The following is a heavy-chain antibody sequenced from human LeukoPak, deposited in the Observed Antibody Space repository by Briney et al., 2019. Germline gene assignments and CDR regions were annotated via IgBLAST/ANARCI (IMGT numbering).Heavy chain of an antibody. J-gene: IGHJ4*02. CDR3: ANNPEKDFDY. V-gene: IGHV3-74*01. CDR1: GSYW. CDR2: INSDGSWT. D-gene: IGHD1/OR15-1a*01. Sequence: GGSLRLSCAASGSYWMHWVRQAPGKGLVWVSHINSDGSWTSYADSVKGRFTISRDTSKNTLYLQMNSLRVEDTAVYYCANNPEKDFDYWGQGTLVTVSS.